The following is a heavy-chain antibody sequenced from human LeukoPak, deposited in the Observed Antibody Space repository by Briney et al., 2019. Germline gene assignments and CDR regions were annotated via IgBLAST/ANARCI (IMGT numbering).Heavy chain of an antibody. Sequence: SETLSLTCTVSGGSITSYYWSWIRQSPGKGLEWIGYIFHSGSTNYNPSLKSRVTISVDTSKNQFSLKLSSVTAADTAVYYCARHSDGWYWGGSGMDVWGQGTTVIVSS. CDR2: IFHSGST. CDR3: ARHSDGWYWGGSGMDV. D-gene: IGHD6-19*01. V-gene: IGHV4-59*08. J-gene: IGHJ6*02. CDR1: GGSITSYY.